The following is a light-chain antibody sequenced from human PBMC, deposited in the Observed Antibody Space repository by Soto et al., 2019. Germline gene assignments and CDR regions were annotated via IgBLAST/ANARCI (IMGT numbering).Light chain of an antibody. CDR3: SSYTSSSIDDV. V-gene: IGLV2-14*01. CDR1: SSDVGGYNY. CDR2: EVS. Sequence: QSALTQPASVSGSPGQSITISCTGTSSDVGGYNYVSWYQQHPGKAPKLMIYEVSNRPSGVSNRFSGSKSGNMASLTISGLQAEDEADYYCSSYTSSSIDDVFGTGTKLTVL. J-gene: IGLJ1*01.